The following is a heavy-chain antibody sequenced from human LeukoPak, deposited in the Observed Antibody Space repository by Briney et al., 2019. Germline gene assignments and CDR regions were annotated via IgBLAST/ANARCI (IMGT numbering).Heavy chain of an antibody. CDR3: ARDHPGGGLDY. CDR1: GGTFSSYG. J-gene: IGHJ4*02. D-gene: IGHD4-23*01. Sequence: ASVKVSCKDSGGTFSSYGISWVRQAPGQGLEWMGWISAYNGNTNYAQKLQGRVTMTTDTSTSTAYMELRSLRSDDTAVYYCARDHPGGGLDYWGQGTLVTVSS. V-gene: IGHV1-18*01. CDR2: ISAYNGNT.